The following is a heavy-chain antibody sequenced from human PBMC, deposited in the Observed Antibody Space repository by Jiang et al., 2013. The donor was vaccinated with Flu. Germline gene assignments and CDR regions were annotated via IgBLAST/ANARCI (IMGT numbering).Heavy chain of an antibody. J-gene: IGHJ3*02. V-gene: IGHV4-59*01. D-gene: IGHD6-6*01. Sequence: LEWIGYIYYSGSTNYNPSLKSRVTISVDTSKNQFSLKLSSVTAADTAVYYCAREGIAARPMGAFDIWGQGTMVTVSS. CDR3: AREGIAARPMGAFDI. CDR2: IYYSGST.